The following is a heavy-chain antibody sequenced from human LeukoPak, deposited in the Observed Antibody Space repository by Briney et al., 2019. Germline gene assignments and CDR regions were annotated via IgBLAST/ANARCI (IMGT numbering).Heavy chain of an antibody. V-gene: IGHV4-34*01. CDR3: ARGWDGDYLGTYYYYYMDV. D-gene: IGHD4-17*01. J-gene: IGHJ6*03. CDR2: INHSGST. Sequence: PSETLSLTCAVYGGSFSGYYWSWIRQPPGKGLEWIGEINHSGSTNYNASLKSRVTISVDTSKNQFSLKLPSVTAADTAVYYCARGWDGDYLGTYYYYYMDVWGKGTTVTVSS. CDR1: GGSFSGYY.